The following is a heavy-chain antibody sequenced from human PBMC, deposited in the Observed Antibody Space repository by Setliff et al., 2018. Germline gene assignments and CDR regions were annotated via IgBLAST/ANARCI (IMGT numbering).Heavy chain of an antibody. Sequence: SVKVSCKASGYTFTSYGISWVRQAPGQGLEWMGGIIPILGIANYAQKFKGRVTITADESTSTAYMELSSLRSEDTAVYYCARDPSPRYDILTGYAPMGAFDIWGQGTMVT. CDR3: ARDPSPRYDILTGYAPMGAFDI. V-gene: IGHV1-69*10. CDR2: IIPILGIA. CDR1: GYTFTSYG. D-gene: IGHD3-9*01. J-gene: IGHJ3*02.